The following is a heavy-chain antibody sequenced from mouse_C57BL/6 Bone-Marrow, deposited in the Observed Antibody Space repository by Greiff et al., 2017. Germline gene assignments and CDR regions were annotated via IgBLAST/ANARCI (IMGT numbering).Heavy chain of an antibody. CDR1: GYTFTSYW. D-gene: IGHD2-4*01. CDR2: IDPSDSYT. V-gene: IGHV1-69*01. CDR3: ARPAYYDYWFAY. J-gene: IGHJ3*01. Sequence: QVQLQQPGAELVMPGASVKLSCKASGYTFTSYWMHWVKQRPGQGLEWIGEIDPSDSYTNYNQKFKGKSTLTVDKSSSTAYMQLSSLTSEDSAVYDCARPAYYDYWFAYWGQGTLVTVSA.